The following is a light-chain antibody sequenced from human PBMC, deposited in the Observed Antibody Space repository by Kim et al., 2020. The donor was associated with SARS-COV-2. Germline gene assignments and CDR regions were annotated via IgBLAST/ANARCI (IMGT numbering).Light chain of an antibody. CDR2: GAS. V-gene: IGKV3-15*01. Sequence: SMSPGERATLSCRASQGVSSDLAWYQQKPGQAPRLLIYGASTRATGIPVRFSGSGSGTDFTLTISSLQSEDFALYYCQQYNNWSHTFGQGTKLEI. J-gene: IGKJ2*01. CDR1: QGVSSD. CDR3: QQYNNWSHT.